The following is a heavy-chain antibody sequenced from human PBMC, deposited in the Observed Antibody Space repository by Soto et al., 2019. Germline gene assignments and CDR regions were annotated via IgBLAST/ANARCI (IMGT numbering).Heavy chain of an antibody. D-gene: IGHD2-8*02. Sequence: QVQLAQSGAEVKKAGSSVRVSCEASRDPFRNYVIGWVRQAPGQGLQWMGNIFPSLGSTNSAPQFRDRLTISADESASIAFLDLRSLRSDDTAVYYCTTETIAPMATGGPAEFWGQGTQVTVSS. CDR3: TTETIAPMATGGPAEF. CDR2: IFPSLGST. CDR1: RDPFRNYV. J-gene: IGHJ4*02. V-gene: IGHV1-69*11.